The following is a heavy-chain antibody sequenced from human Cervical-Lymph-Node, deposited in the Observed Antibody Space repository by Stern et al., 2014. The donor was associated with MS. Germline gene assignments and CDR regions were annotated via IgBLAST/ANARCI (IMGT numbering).Heavy chain of an antibody. Sequence: VQLVESGAEVKKPGASVKVPCKASGYTFINYDINWVRQAPGRGLEWIGWMNPNIGNTGYAQEFQGRVTMTTNTSISTVYMELSSLTSDDTAVYYCARGLVVSSSLWFDPWGQGTLVTVSS. CDR2: MNPNIGNT. CDR1: GYTFINYD. D-gene: IGHD6-6*01. J-gene: IGHJ5*02. V-gene: IGHV1-8*01. CDR3: ARGLVVSSSLWFDP.